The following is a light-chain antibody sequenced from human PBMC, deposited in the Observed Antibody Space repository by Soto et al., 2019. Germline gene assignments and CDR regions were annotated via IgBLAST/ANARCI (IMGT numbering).Light chain of an antibody. J-gene: IGKJ5*01. CDR3: QQAASFPSI. CDR1: QGINNW. V-gene: IGKV1-12*01. CDR2: TGS. Sequence: DIQMTQSPSYVSASVGDRVTITCPASQGINNWLAWYQQKPGKAPNLLIYTGSTLQSEVPSRFSGSGSGTDFTLTINSLQPEDFATYYCQQAASFPSIFGQGTRLEIK.